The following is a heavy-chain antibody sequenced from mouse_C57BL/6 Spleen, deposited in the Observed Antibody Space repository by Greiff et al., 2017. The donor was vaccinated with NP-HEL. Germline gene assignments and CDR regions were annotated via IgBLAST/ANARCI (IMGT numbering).Heavy chain of an antibody. CDR2: IYPGDGDT. J-gene: IGHJ4*01. Sequence: VQLQQSGPELVKPGASVKISCKASGYAFSSSWMNWVKQRPGKGLEWIGRIYPGDGDTNYNGKFKGKATLTADKSSSTAYMQLSSLTSEDSAVYFCASRRGDYWGQGTSVTVSS. CDR3: ASRRGDY. V-gene: IGHV1-82*01. CDR1: GYAFSSSW.